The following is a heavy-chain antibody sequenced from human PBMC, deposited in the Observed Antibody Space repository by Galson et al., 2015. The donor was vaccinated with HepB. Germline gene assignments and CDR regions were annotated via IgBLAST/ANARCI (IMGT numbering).Heavy chain of an antibody. V-gene: IGHV3-30*18. CDR1: GFTFSSYG. J-gene: IGHJ4*02. Sequence: SLRLSCAASGFTFSSYGMHWVRQAPGKGLEWVAVISYDGSNKYYADSVRGRFTISRDNSKNTLYLQMNSLRAEDTAVYYCAKDLLLRGYSYGGTFDYWGQGTLVTVSS. CDR2: ISYDGSNK. CDR3: AKDLLLRGYSYGGTFDY. D-gene: IGHD5-18*01.